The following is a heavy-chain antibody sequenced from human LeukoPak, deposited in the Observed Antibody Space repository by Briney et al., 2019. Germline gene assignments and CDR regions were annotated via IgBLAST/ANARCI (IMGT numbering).Heavy chain of an antibody. CDR3: AKRSDNNSGYFDC. J-gene: IGHJ4*02. Sequence: SVKVSCTASGGTFGSYAINWVRQAPGQGLEWMGGIIPIFGTANYAQKFQGRVTITADESTSTAYMELSSLRSEDTAVYYCAKRSDNNSGYFDCWGQGTLVTVAS. D-gene: IGHD6-13*01. CDR1: GGTFGSYA. CDR2: IIPIFGTA. V-gene: IGHV1-69*13.